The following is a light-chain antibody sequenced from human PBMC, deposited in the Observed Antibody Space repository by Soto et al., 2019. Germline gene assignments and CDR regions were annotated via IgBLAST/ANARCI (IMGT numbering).Light chain of an antibody. Sequence: QSVLTQPASVSGSPGQSITISCTGTSSDVGAYDFVSWYQHHPGKAPKLIIYQVSNRPSGASNRFSGSKSGNTASLTISGLQAEDEADYYCSSYRGTVTLVVFGGGTQLTVL. J-gene: IGLJ3*02. CDR1: SSDVGAYDF. CDR3: SSYRGTVTLVV. V-gene: IGLV2-14*01. CDR2: QVS.